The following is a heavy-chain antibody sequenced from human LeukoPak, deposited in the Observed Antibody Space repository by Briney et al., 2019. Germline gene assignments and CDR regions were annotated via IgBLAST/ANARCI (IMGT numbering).Heavy chain of an antibody. V-gene: IGHV3-9*01. J-gene: IGHJ4*02. CDR3: AKDIQQGWELLVGAFDY. CDR1: GFTVSSNY. Sequence: GGSLRLSCAASGFTVSSNYMSWVRQAPGKGLELGSGISWNSGSIGYADSVKGRFTISRDNAKNSLYLQMNSLRAEDTALYYCAKDIQQGWELLVGAFDYWGQGTLVTVSS. CDR2: ISWNSGSI. D-gene: IGHD1-26*01.